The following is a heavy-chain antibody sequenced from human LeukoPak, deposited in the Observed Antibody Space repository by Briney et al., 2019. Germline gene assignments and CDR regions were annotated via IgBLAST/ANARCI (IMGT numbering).Heavy chain of an antibody. Sequence: GASVKVSCKASGYTFTGYYMHWVRQAPRQGLEWMGWINPNSGGTNYAQKFQGRVTMTRDTSISTAYMELSRLRSDDTAVYYCARAVTMVRGVIDYWGQGTLVTVSS. CDR2: INPNSGGT. CDR1: GYTFTGYY. V-gene: IGHV1-2*02. D-gene: IGHD3-10*01. CDR3: ARAVTMVRGVIDY. J-gene: IGHJ4*02.